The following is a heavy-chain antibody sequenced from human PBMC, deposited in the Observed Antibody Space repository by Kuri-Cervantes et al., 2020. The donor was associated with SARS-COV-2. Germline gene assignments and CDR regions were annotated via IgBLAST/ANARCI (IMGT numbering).Heavy chain of an antibody. Sequence: SETLSLTCTVSGGSINSGGYYWSWVRQLPGKGLEWIGYVYYSGYTYYNPSLKRLVTISIDTSKNQFSLSLTSVTAADTAVYFCARGRRGYSSGTFYDHMDVWGKGTTVTVSS. V-gene: IGHV4-31*01. CDR2: VYYSGYT. J-gene: IGHJ6*03. CDR1: GGSINSGGYY. D-gene: IGHD2-8*02. CDR3: ARGRRGYSSGTFYDHMDV.